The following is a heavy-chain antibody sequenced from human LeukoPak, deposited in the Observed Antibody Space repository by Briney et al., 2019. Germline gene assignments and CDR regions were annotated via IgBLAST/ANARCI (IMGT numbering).Heavy chain of an antibody. CDR1: GFPFDDYT. V-gene: IGHV3-48*01. CDR2: ITRSGSPI. CDR3: VQGPYFDY. Sequence: PGGSLRLSCAASGFPFDDYTMHWVRQVPGRGLEWVSHITRSGSPIYYGDSVKGRFSMSRDNTKNSLYLQMNSLRGDDTAVYYCVQGPYFDYWGQGTLVTVSS. J-gene: IGHJ4*02. D-gene: IGHD2-21*01.